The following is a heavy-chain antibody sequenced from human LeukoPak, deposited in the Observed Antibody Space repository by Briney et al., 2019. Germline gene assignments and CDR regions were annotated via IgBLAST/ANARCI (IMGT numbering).Heavy chain of an antibody. D-gene: IGHD3-22*01. V-gene: IGHV3-7*01. J-gene: IGHJ4*02. Sequence: GGSLRLSCEASGFTFSTYWMSWVRQAPGKGLEWVGNINQDGTEKHYLDSMRGRFTISRDNAKNSLFLQMNSLRAEDTAVYFCARDLYYFESEGYYDSDYWGQGTLVTVSS. CDR2: INQDGTEK. CDR3: ARDLYYFESEGYYDSDY. CDR1: GFTFSTYW.